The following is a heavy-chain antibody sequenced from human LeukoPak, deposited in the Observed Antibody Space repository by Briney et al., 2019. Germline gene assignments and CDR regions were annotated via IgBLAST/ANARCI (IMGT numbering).Heavy chain of an antibody. V-gene: IGHV3-7*05. CDR1: GFTFSSYW. CDR3: ARDQRYCSSSSCPWEPFDY. J-gene: IGHJ4*02. D-gene: IGHD2-2*01. Sequence: PAGSLRLSCAASGFTFSSYWMSWVRQAPGKGLEWVANIKQDGSEKYYVDSVKGRFTISRDNAKNALYLQMNSLRAEDTAVYYCARDQRYCSSSSCPWEPFDYWGQGTLVTVSS. CDR2: IKQDGSEK.